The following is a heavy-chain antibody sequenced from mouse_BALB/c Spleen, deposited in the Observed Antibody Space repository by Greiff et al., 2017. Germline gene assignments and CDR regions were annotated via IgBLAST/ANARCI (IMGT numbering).Heavy chain of an antibody. J-gene: IGHJ1*01. D-gene: IGHD2-4*01. CDR1: GFTFSSYA. CDR2: ISSGGSYT. Sequence: EVQLVESGGGLVKPGGSLKLSCAASGFTFSSYAMSWVRQSPEKRLEWVAEISSGGSYTYYPDTVTGRFTISRDNAKNTLYLEMSSLRSEDTAMYYCARDCYYDYDGWYFDVWGAGTTVTVSS. CDR3: ARDCYYDYDGWYFDV. V-gene: IGHV5-9-4*01.